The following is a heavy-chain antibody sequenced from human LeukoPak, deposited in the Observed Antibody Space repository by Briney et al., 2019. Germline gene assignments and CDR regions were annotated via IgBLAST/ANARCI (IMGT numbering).Heavy chain of an antibody. J-gene: IGHJ6*03. D-gene: IGHD2-15*01. CDR1: GYTFTSYD. CDR2: MNPNSGNT. Sequence: ASVKVSCKASGYTFTSYDINWVRQATGQGLEWMGWMNPNSGNTGYAQKSQGRVTITRNTSISTAYMELSSLRSEDTAVYYCARGHVVVVAAPYYYYYMDVWGKGTTVTVSS. V-gene: IGHV1-8*03. CDR3: ARGHVVVVAAPYYYYYMDV.